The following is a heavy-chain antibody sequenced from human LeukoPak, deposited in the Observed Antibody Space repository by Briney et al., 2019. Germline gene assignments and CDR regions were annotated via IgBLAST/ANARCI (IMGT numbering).Heavy chain of an antibody. J-gene: IGHJ4*02. CDR3: AKDLVPRKEPPYYFDY. Sequence: GGSLRLSCAASGFTFSSYAMSWVRQAPGKGLEWVSAISGSGGSTYYADSVKGRFTISRDNSKNTLYLQMNSLRAEDTAAYYCAKDLVPRKEPPYYFDYWGQGTLVTVSS. CDR2: ISGSGGST. CDR1: GFTFSSYA. V-gene: IGHV3-23*01. D-gene: IGHD1-14*01.